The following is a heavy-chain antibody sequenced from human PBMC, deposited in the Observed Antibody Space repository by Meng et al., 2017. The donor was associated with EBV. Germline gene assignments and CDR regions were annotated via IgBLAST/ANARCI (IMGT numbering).Heavy chain of an antibody. Sequence: QGRRVEVGGGVVQPGRSLRLSCAASGFTFSSYAMHWVRQAPGKGLEWVAVISYDGSNKYYADSVKGRFTISRDNSKNTLYLQMNSLRAEDTAVYYCARDPDSSGWYYFDYWGQGTLVTVSS. D-gene: IGHD6-19*01. J-gene: IGHJ4*02. V-gene: IGHV3-30-3*01. CDR1: GFTFSSYA. CDR3: ARDPDSSGWYYFDY. CDR2: ISYDGSNK.